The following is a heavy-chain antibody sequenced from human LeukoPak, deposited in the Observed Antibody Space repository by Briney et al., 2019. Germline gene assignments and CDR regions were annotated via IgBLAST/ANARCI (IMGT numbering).Heavy chain of an antibody. CDR3: ARDVGVGASRGAAFDI. D-gene: IGHD1-26*01. CDR2: ISAYNGNT. J-gene: IGHJ3*02. CDR1: GYTFTHYG. Sequence: GASVKVSCKASGYTFTHYGISWVRQAPGQSLQWMGWISAYNGNTNYAQKLQGRVTMTTDTPTSTAYMELRSLRSDDTAVYYCARDVGVGASRGAAFDIWGQGTMVTVSS. V-gene: IGHV1-18*01.